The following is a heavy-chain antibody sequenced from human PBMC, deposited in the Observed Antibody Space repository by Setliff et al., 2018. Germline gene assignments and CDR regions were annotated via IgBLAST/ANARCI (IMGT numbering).Heavy chain of an antibody. V-gene: IGHV3-48*03. CDR2: ISNGGGAV. CDR3: ARDLIRGAPNWFDP. CDR1: GFTFSNYE. Sequence: GGSLRLSCVASGFTFSNYEFNWVRQAPGKGLEWISYISNGGGAVKYADSVKGRFTISRDNAKSSLYLQMNSLRAEDTAVYYCARDLIRGAPNWFDPWGQGTLVTVSS. J-gene: IGHJ5*02. D-gene: IGHD3-10*01.